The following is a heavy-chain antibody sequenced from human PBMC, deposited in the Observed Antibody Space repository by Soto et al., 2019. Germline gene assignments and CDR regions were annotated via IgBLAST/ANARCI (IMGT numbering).Heavy chain of an antibody. CDR2: IWYDGSNK. CDR1: GFTFSSYG. V-gene: IGHV3-33*01. D-gene: IGHD6-19*01. Sequence: GGSLRLSCAASGFTFSSYGMHWVRQAPGKGLEWVAVIWYDGSNKYYADSVKGRFTISRDNSKNTLYLQMNSLRAEDTAVYYCARLRAKKQGWSDYWGQGTLVTVSS. CDR3: ARLRAKKQGWSDY. J-gene: IGHJ4*02.